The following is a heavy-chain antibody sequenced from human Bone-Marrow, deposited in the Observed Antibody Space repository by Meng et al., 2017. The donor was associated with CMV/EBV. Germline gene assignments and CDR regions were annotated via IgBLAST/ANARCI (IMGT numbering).Heavy chain of an antibody. V-gene: IGHV3-20*04. J-gene: IGHJ6*02. D-gene: IGHD5-12*01. Sequence: GESLKISCAASGFTFDHYGMTWVRRVPGKGLQWVSSINWDGGITEYAEPVKGRFTISRDNAKNSLHLQMNSLRAEDTAFYYCARTQWLPIPQNYYRYYGMDVWGQGTTVTVSS. CDR1: GFTFDHYG. CDR3: ARTQWLPIPQNYYRYYGMDV. CDR2: INWDGGIT.